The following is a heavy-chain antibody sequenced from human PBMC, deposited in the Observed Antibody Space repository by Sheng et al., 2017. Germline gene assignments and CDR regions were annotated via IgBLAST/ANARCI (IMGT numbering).Heavy chain of an antibody. CDR3: ARGSLRYYDILTGYPYYFDY. D-gene: IGHD3-9*01. Sequence: QVQLQQWGAGLLKPSETLSLTCAVYGGSFSGYYWSWIRQPPGKGLEWIGEINHSGSTNYNPSLKSRVTISVDTSKNQFSLKLSSVTAADTAVYYCARGSLRYYDILTGYPYYFDYWGQGTLVTVSS. J-gene: IGHJ4*02. V-gene: IGHV4-34*01. CDR1: GGSFSGYY. CDR2: INHSGST.